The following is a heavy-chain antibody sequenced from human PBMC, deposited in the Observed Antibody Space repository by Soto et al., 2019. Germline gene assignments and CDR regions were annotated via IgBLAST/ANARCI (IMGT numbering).Heavy chain of an antibody. V-gene: IGHV3-30*05. CDR1: GFTFSSYG. J-gene: IGHJ4*02. Sequence: QVQLVESGGGVVQPGRSLRLSCAASGFTFSSYGMHWVRQAPGKGLEWVAVISYDGSNKYYADSVKGRFTISRDNSKNTLYLQVNSLRAEGTAVYYCAKDLYYDFWSGYPDYWGQGTLVTVSS. D-gene: IGHD3-3*01. CDR3: AKDLYYDFWSGYPDY. CDR2: ISYDGSNK.